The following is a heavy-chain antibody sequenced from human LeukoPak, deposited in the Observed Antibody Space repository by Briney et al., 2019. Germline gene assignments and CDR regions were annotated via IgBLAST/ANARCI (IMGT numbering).Heavy chain of an antibody. CDR2: IGNIISTT. V-gene: IGHV3-48*03. CDR1: GFTFRNYQ. Sequence: PGRSLSLAWAASGFTFRNYQMNWVRQAPGKGLEWVSYIGNIISTTHNADSVRGRFPVSRDDAKSSLYLQMSSLRVEDTAVYYCARTAYDLRRQSLVPGLDSWGQGTLVTVSS. D-gene: IGHD6-19*01. CDR3: ARTAYDLRRQSLVPGLDS. J-gene: IGHJ4*02.